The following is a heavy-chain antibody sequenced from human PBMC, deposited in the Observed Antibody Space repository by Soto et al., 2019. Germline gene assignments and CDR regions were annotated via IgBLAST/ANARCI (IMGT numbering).Heavy chain of an antibody. D-gene: IGHD3-22*01. Sequence: QITLKASGPTLVKPTQTLTLTCTFSGFSLSTSGVGVGWIRQPPGNALECLALIYWDDEKRYSPSLKSRLTITKDTSKNLRGLTITNIHPVDTATYYSAHMANQHAGAIVVVIKNPYYFAYRGKETLVTVSS. J-gene: IGHJ4*02. CDR1: GFSLSTSGVG. CDR2: IYWDDEK. CDR3: AHMANQHAGAIVVVIKNPYYFAY. V-gene: IGHV2-5*02.